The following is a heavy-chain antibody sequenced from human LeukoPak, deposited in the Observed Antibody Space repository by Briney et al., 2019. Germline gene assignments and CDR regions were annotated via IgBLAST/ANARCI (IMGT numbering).Heavy chain of an antibody. CDR2: ISWDGGST. CDR3: AKDVAARPRYYYYYMDV. V-gene: IGHV3-43D*04. D-gene: IGHD6-6*01. Sequence: GGSLRLSCAASGFTFDDYAMHWVRQAPGKGLEWVSLISWDGGSTYYADSVKGRFTISRDNSKNTLYLQMNSLRAEDTALYYCAKDVAARPRYYYYYMDVWGKGTTVTVSS. J-gene: IGHJ6*03. CDR1: GFTFDDYA.